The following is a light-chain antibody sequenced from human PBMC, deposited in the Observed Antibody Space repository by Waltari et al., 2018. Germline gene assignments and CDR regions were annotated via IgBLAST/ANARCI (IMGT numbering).Light chain of an antibody. J-gene: IGLJ1*01. Sequence: QSALTQPPSVSGSPGQSVTISCTGTNSDVGTYNRVSWYQQPPGTAPKLIIYEVISRPPGVPARFSGSQSGNTASLTISGLQADDAADYYCSSYTSSSTYVFGTGTKVTVL. CDR2: EVI. CDR3: SSYTSSSTYV. CDR1: NSDVGTYNR. V-gene: IGLV2-18*02.